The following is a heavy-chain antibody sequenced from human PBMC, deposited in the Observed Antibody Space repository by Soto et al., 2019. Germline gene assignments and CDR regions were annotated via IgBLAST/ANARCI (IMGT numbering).Heavy chain of an antibody. CDR2: ISSSSSTI. CDR3: ARDPGDLGWYFEL. Sequence: EVQLVESGGGLVQPGGSLRLSCAASGFTFSSYSMHWVRQAPGKGLEWVSYISSSSSTIDYADSVKGRFTISRDNAKNSLHLQMNSLRDEDTAVYYCARDPGDLGWYFELWGRGTLVTVSS. V-gene: IGHV3-48*02. J-gene: IGHJ2*01. CDR1: GFTFSSYS.